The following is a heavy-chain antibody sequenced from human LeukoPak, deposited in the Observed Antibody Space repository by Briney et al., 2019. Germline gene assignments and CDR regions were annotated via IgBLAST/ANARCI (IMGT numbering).Heavy chain of an antibody. D-gene: IGHD6-13*01. J-gene: IGHJ4*02. CDR2: IYYSGST. Sequence: SETLSLTCTVSGGSISSRSYYWGWIRQPPGKGREGIGSIYYSGSTYYNPSLKSRATISVDTSKNQFSLKLSPVTAADTAVYYCAGLARDGSSWVDYWGQGTLVTVSS. CDR3: AGLARDGSSWVDY. V-gene: IGHV4-39*01. CDR1: GGSISSRSYY.